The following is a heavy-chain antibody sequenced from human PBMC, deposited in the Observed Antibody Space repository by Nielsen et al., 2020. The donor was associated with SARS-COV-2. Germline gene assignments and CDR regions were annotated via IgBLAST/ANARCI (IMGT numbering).Heavy chain of an antibody. Sequence: SETLSLTCTVSGGSISSYYWSWIRQPPGKGLEWIGYIYYSGSTNYNPSLKSRVTISVDTSKNQFSLKLSSVTAADTAVYYCARHPRITIFGVVIIGWFGPWGQGTLVTVSS. D-gene: IGHD3-3*01. CDR2: IYYSGST. J-gene: IGHJ5*02. CDR1: GGSISSYY. CDR3: ARHPRITIFGVVIIGWFGP. V-gene: IGHV4-59*01.